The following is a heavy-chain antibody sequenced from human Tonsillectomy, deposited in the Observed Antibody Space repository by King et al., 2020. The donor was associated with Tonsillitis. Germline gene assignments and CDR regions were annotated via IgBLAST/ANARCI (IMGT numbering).Heavy chain of an antibody. CDR1: GGSISGGDYF. CDR3: GNYEGGVFDP. D-gene: IGHD4-17*01. Sequence: QLQESGPGLVKPSQTLSLTCTVSGGSISGGDYFWIWIRQYPGKGLEWIGYIYYSGNTFYNPSLKSRLTISVDTSKNHFSLKLNSVTAADTAVYYCGNYEGGVFDPWGQGTLVTVSS. J-gene: IGHJ5*02. CDR2: IYYSGNT. V-gene: IGHV4-31*03.